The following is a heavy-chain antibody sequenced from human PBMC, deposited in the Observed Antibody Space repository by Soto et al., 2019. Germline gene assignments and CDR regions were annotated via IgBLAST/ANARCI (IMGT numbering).Heavy chain of an antibody. J-gene: IGHJ5*02. CDR1: GFTFSSYG. CDR2: IWYDGSNK. V-gene: IGHV3-33*01. Sequence: QVQLVESGGGVVQPGRSLRLSCAASGFTFSSYGMHWVRQAPGKGLEWVAVIWYDGSNKYYADSVKGRFTISRDNSKNTLYLQMNSLRAEDTAVYYCASEGSIAADGTWWFDPWGQGTLVTVSS. D-gene: IGHD6-13*01. CDR3: ASEGSIAADGTWWFDP.